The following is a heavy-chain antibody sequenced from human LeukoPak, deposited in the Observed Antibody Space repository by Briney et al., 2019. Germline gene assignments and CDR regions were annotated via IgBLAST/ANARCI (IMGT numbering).Heavy chain of an antibody. V-gene: IGHV3-9*01. CDR3: AKDNGIVVVSYGMDV. Sequence: PGGSLRLSRAASGFTFDDYAMHWVRQAPGKGLEWVSGISWNSGSIGYADSVKGRFTISRDNAKNSLYLQMNSLRAEDTALYYCAKDNGIVVVSYGMDVWGQGTTVTVSS. J-gene: IGHJ6*02. CDR2: ISWNSGSI. D-gene: IGHD3-22*01. CDR1: GFTFDDYA.